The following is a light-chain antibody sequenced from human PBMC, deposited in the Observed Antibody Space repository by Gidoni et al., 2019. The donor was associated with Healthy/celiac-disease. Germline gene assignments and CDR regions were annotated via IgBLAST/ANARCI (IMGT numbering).Light chain of an antibody. V-gene: IGKV1-39*01. CDR1: QSISSY. J-gene: IGKJ4*02. CDR2: AAS. CDR3: KQSYSTPT. Sequence: DIQMTQYPSSLSASVGDRVTITCRASQSISSYLNWYQQKPGKAPKLLIYAASSLQSGVPSRFSGSGSGTDFTLTISSLQPEDFATYYCKQSYSTPTFGGGTKVEIK.